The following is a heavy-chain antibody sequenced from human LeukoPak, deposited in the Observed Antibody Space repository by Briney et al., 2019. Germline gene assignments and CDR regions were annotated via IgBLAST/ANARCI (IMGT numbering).Heavy chain of an antibody. Sequence: SVKVSCKASGGTFSSYAISWVRQAAGQGLEWMGGIIPIFGTANYAQKFQGRVTITADKSTSTAYMELSSLRSEDTAVYYCARKAHGWHYIDYWGQGTLVTVSS. CDR2: IIPIFGTA. CDR1: GGTFSSYA. V-gene: IGHV1-69*06. J-gene: IGHJ4*02. D-gene: IGHD6-19*01. CDR3: ARKAHGWHYIDY.